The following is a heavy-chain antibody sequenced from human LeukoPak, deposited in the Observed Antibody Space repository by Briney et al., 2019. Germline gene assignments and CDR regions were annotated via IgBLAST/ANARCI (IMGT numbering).Heavy chain of an antibody. V-gene: IGHV3-7*01. D-gene: IGHD1-14*01. CDR2: IKEDGSEQ. CDR3: ARIGNPFGFDI. J-gene: IGHJ3*02. CDR1: GFTFNNFW. Sequence: HPGGSLRLSCAASGFTFNNFWMAWVRQAPGKGLEWVANIKEDGSEQYYVDSVKGRFTISRDNARKSLFLQMSSLRAEDTAVYYCARIGNPFGFDIWGQGTMVTVSS.